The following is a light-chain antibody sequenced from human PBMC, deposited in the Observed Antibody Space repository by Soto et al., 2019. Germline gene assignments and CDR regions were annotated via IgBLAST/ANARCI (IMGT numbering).Light chain of an antibody. Sequence: TQSPSTLSASVGDRVTITCRASQSLSIYLAWYQQKPGQAPRLLIYDASNRATGIPARFSGSGSGTDFTLTISSLEPEDFAVYYCQQRSSSYTFGQGTKLEI. J-gene: IGKJ2*01. CDR2: DAS. CDR1: QSLSIY. V-gene: IGKV3-11*01. CDR3: QQRSSSYT.